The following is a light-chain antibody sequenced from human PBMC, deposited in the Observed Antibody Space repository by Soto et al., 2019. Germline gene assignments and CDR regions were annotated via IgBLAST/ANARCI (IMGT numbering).Light chain of an antibody. CDR1: QSISTW. CDR3: QQYNSYVWT. CDR2: KAS. Sequence: DIQMTQSPSTLSSSVGDRVTLTCRASQSISTWLAWYQQKPGKAPKLLIYKASSLESGVPSRFSGSASGTEFTLTISSLQPDDFATYYCQQYNSYVWTFGQGTKVEIK. V-gene: IGKV1-5*03. J-gene: IGKJ1*01.